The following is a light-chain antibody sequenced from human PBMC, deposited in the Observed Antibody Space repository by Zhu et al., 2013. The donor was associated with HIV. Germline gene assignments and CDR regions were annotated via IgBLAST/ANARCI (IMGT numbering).Light chain of an antibody. CDR1: SSNVGGYNY. CDR3: QSYDNSANAV. V-gene: IGLV2-8*01. Sequence: QSALTQPPSASGSPGQSVTISCTGTSSNVGGYNYVSWYQQHPGKSPQTTLIYEVTKRPSGVPDRFSGSKSGNTASLTISGLQAEDEADYYCQSYDNSANAVFGTGTKVIVL. CDR2: EVT. J-gene: IGLJ1*01.